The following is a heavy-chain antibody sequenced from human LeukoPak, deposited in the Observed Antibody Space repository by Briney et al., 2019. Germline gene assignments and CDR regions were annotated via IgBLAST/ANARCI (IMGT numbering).Heavy chain of an antibody. J-gene: IGHJ5*02. CDR1: GGSISSYY. Sequence: SETLSLTCTVSGGSISSYYWSWLRQSPGKGRECFGYIYYSGGTNYNPSLKRRVTISVETSKNEFALRLKSVAAADTAVYYCARGGYYGSGNDFRFDPWGQGTLVTVSS. CDR2: IYYSGGT. CDR3: ARGGYYGSGNDFRFDP. D-gene: IGHD3-10*01. V-gene: IGHV4-59*01.